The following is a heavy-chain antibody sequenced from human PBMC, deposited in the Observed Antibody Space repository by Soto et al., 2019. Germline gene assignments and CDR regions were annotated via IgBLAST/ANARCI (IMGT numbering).Heavy chain of an antibody. CDR3: ARTVAVYYYYGMDV. Sequence: SETLSLTCAVYGGSFRGYYWSWIRQPPGKGLEWIGEINHSGSTNYNPSLKSRVTISVDTSKNQFSLKLSSVTAADTAVYYCARTVAVYYYYGMDVWGQGTTVTVSS. CDR1: GGSFRGYY. V-gene: IGHV4-34*01. D-gene: IGHD6-19*01. J-gene: IGHJ6*02. CDR2: INHSGST.